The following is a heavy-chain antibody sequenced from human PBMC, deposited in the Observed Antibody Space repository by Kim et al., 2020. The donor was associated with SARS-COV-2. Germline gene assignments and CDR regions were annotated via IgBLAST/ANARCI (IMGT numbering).Heavy chain of an antibody. CDR1: GFTFSSYA. Sequence: GGSLRLSCAASGFTFSSYAMSWVRQAPGKGLEWVSAISGSGGSTYYADSVKGRFTISRDNSKNTLYLQMNSLRAEDTAVYYCAKARKSSIVVVITNNYDAFDIWRQGTRVTVSS. V-gene: IGHV3-23*01. CDR3: AKARKSSIVVVITNNYDAFDI. J-gene: IGHJ3*02. CDR2: ISGSGGST. D-gene: IGHD3-22*01.